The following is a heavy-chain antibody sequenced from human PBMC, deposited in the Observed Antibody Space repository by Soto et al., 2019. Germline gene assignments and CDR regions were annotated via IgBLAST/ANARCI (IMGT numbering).Heavy chain of an antibody. CDR3: ARLDYDFWSGYPDQNTFFDY. J-gene: IGHJ4*02. V-gene: IGHV3-7*01. CDR1: GFTFSSYW. CDR2: IKQDGSEK. Sequence: GGSLRLSCAASGFTFSSYWMSWVRQAPGKGLEWVANIKQDGSEKYYVDSVKGRFTISRDNAKNSLYLQMNSLRAEDTAVYYCARLDYDFWSGYPDQNTFFDYWGQGTLVTVSS. D-gene: IGHD3-3*01.